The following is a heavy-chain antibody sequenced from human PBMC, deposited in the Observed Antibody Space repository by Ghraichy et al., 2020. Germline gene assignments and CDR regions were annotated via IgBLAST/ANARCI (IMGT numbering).Heavy chain of an antibody. V-gene: IGHV4-34*01. CDR1: GGSFSGYY. CDR2: INHSGST. D-gene: IGHD1-26*01. CDR3: ASPQGDGAFDI. J-gene: IGHJ3*02. Sequence: SETLPLTCAVYGGSFSGYYWSWIRQPPGKGLEWIGEINHSGSTNYNPSLKSRVTISVDTSKNQFSLKLSSVTAADTAVYYCASPQGDGAFDIWGQGTMVTVSS.